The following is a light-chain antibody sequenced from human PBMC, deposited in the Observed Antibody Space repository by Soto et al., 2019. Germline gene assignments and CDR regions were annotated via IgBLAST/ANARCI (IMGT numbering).Light chain of an antibody. Sequence: EIVLTQSPGTLSLSPGERATLSCRASQSVSSSYLAWYQQKPGQAPRLLIYGASSRATGIPDRFSGSESGTDLTLTISRLEPEDVAVYYCQQYDSSPLTFGGGTKVEIK. V-gene: IGKV3-20*01. CDR1: QSVSSSY. CDR2: GAS. J-gene: IGKJ4*01. CDR3: QQYDSSPLT.